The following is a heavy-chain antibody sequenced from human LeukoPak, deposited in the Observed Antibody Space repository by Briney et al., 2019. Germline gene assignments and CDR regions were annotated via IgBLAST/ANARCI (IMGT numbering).Heavy chain of an antibody. Sequence: PSETLSLTCAVYGGSFSGYYWSWIRQPPGKGLEWIGEINHSGSTNYNPSLKSRVTISVDTSKNQFSLKLSSVTAADTAVYYCARGHLLVGITIFGVVPGRFDPWGQGTLVTVSS. CDR3: ARGHLLVGITIFGVVPGRFDP. CDR2: INHSGST. CDR1: GGSFSGYY. D-gene: IGHD3-3*01. V-gene: IGHV4-34*01. J-gene: IGHJ5*02.